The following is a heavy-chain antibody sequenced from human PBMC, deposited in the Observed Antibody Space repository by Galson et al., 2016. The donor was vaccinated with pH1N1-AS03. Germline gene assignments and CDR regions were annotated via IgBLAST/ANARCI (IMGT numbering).Heavy chain of an antibody. CDR3: ARHEVTGDWRDAFDI. CDR2: IRYDGSHK. Sequence: SLRLSCAASGFSFSTHGMFWVRQAPGKGLEWVAFIRYDGSHKYYADSIKGRFTISRDNSNNTVSLQMNSLTTEDTAVYYCARHEVTGDWRDAFDIWGQGTMVTVSS. V-gene: IGHV3-30*02. D-gene: IGHD7-27*01. J-gene: IGHJ3*02. CDR1: GFSFSTHG.